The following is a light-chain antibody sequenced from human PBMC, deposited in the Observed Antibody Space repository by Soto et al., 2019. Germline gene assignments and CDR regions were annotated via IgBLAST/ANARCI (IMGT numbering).Light chain of an antibody. Sequence: EIVLTQSPGTLSLFPGERATLSCRASQSLTTRYLAWYQQKPGQAPRLLIYGASSRVTGIPDRFSGSGYGTDFHLNISRLEPENFAVYSCQQYGSSPTFGQGTRLEIK. CDR3: QQYGSSPT. CDR2: GAS. V-gene: IGKV3-20*01. J-gene: IGKJ5*01. CDR1: QSLTTRY.